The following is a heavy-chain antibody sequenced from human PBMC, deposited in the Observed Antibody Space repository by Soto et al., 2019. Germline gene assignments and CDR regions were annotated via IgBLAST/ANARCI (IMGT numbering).Heavy chain of an antibody. V-gene: IGHV1-3*01. CDR3: ALISSYYVNEDY. Sequence: QVQLVQSGAEVKKPGASVKVSCKASGYTFTSYAMHWVRQAPGQRLEWMGWINAGNGNTKYSQKFQGRVTITRDTSTSTANIELWRMRSEDTAVYYSALISSYYVNEDYWGQGALVTVSS. CDR2: INAGNGNT. CDR1: GYTFTSYA. D-gene: IGHD3-22*01. J-gene: IGHJ4*02.